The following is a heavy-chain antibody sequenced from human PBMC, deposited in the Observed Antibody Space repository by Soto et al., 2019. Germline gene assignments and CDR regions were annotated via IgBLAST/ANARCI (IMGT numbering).Heavy chain of an antibody. CDR1: GVTFKSYV. CDR3: LIVKENDF. D-gene: IGHD1-1*01. CDR2: ISGSGFST. J-gene: IGHJ1*01. Sequence: GSFRLSCAGSGVTFKSYVMGWVRQALGKGLELVSAISGSGFSTYYADSVKGRCTIPRDNSKNTLCLQMNSLRPEDTAVHYCLIVKENDF. V-gene: IGHV3-23*01.